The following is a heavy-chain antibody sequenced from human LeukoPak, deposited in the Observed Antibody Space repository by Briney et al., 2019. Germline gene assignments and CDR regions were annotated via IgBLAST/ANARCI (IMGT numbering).Heavy chain of an antibody. J-gene: IGHJ3*02. CDR3: ARSGGYDKDAFDI. CDR1: GGSISSYY. V-gene: IGHV4-59*08. CDR2: IYYSGST. Sequence: SETLSLTCTVSGGSISSYYWSWIRQPPGKGLEWIGYIYYSGSTNYNPSLKSRVTISVDTSKNQFSLKLSSVTAADTVVYYCARSGGYDKDAFDIWGQGTMVTVSS. D-gene: IGHD5-12*01.